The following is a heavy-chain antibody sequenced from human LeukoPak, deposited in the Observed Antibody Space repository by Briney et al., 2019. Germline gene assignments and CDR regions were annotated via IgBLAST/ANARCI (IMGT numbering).Heavy chain of an antibody. D-gene: IGHD3-10*01. J-gene: IGHJ4*02. V-gene: IGHV3-21*01. CDR2: ISSSTRNI. CDR3: VRVSLGNDYGSGSCDY. CDR1: GFTFSNYN. Sequence: SGGSLRLSCAASGFTFSNYNMNWVRQAPGKGLEWVSSISSSTRNINYVDSVRGRFTISRDNAKNSLYLQMNSLRAEDTAVYYCVRVSLGNDYGSGSCDYWGQGTLVTVSS.